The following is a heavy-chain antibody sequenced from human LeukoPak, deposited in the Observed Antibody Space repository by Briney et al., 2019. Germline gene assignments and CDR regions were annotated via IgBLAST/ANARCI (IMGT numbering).Heavy chain of an antibody. Sequence: GGSLRLSCAASGFTFSSYGIHWVRQAPGKGLEWVSSISSSSSYIYYADSVKGRFTISRDNAKNSLYLQMNSLRAEDTAVYYCARDSSGYYKLDYWGQGTLVTVSS. V-gene: IGHV3-21*01. J-gene: IGHJ4*02. CDR2: ISSSSSYI. D-gene: IGHD3-22*01. CDR3: ARDSSGYYKLDY. CDR1: GFTFSSYG.